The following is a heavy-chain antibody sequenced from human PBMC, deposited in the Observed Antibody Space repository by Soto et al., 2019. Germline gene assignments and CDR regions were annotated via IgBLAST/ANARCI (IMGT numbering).Heavy chain of an antibody. V-gene: IGHV1-2*04. CDR1: GYTFTGYY. CDR3: ARDYDFWKGGMDV. J-gene: IGHJ6*02. Sequence: ASVKVSCKASGYTFTGYYMHWVRQAPGQGLEWMGWINPNSGGTNYAQKFQGWVTMTRDTSISTAYMELSRLRSDDTAVYYCARDYDFWKGGMDVWGQGTTVTVSS. CDR2: INPNSGGT. D-gene: IGHD3-3*01.